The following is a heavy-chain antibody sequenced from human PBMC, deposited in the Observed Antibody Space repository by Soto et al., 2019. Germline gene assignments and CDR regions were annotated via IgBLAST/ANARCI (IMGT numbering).Heavy chain of an antibody. V-gene: IGHV5-51*01. CDR2: IYPGDSDT. CDR3: ASLGGEYNRYYYGMDV. D-gene: IGHD4-17*01. Sequence: GESLKISCKGSGYSFTSYWIGWVRQMPGKGLEWMGIIYPGDSDTRYSPSFQGQVTISADKSISTAYLQWSSLKASDTAMYYCASLGGEYNRYYYGMDVWGQGTTVTVYS. CDR1: GYSFTSYW. J-gene: IGHJ6*02.